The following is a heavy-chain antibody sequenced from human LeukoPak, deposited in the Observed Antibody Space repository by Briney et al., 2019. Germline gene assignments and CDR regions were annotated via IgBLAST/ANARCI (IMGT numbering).Heavy chain of an antibody. Sequence: WXRQAPGXGLEWVADIKKDGSEKYYVDSVKGRFTISRDNAKNSLYLQMNSLRAEDTAVYYCARRAGAYSHPYDYWGQGTLVTVSS. J-gene: IGHJ4*02. CDR2: IKKDGSEK. D-gene: IGHD4/OR15-4a*01. V-gene: IGHV3-7*01. CDR3: ARRAGAYSHPYDY.